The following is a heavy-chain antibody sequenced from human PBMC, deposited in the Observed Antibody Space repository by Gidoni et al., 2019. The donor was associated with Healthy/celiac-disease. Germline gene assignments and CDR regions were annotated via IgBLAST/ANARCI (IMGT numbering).Heavy chain of an antibody. Sequence: EVQLVESGGGLVKPGGSLRLSCAASGFTFSNAWMSWVRQAPGKGLEWVGRIKSKTDGGTTDYAAPVKGRFTISRDDSKNTLYLQMNSLKTEDTAVYYCTTDRNWGWGGDYFDYWGQGTLVTVSS. D-gene: IGHD7-27*01. CDR1: GFTFSNAW. CDR2: IKSKTDGGTT. CDR3: TTDRNWGWGGDYFDY. J-gene: IGHJ4*02. V-gene: IGHV3-15*01.